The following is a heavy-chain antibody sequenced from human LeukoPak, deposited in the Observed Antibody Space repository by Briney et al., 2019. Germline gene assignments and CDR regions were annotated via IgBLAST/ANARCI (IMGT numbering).Heavy chain of an antibody. Sequence: PGGSLRLSCAASGFTFDDYTMHWVRQAPGRGLEWISLINWDAGTTYYADSVRGRFTISRDSSKNSLYLQMNSLRTEDTAFYYCAKDITPLRLLEKGLEYWGRGTLVTVSS. CDR3: AKDITPLRLLEKGLEY. J-gene: IGHJ4*02. CDR2: INWDAGTT. V-gene: IGHV3-43*01. D-gene: IGHD3-3*01. CDR1: GFTFDDYT.